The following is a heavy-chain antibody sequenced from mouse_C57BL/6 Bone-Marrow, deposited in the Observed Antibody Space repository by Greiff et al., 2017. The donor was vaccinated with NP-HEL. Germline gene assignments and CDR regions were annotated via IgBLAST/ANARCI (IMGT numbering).Heavy chain of an antibody. J-gene: IGHJ4*01. Sequence: QVQLQQPGAELVMPGASVKLSCKASGYTFTSYWMHWVKQRPGQGLEWIGEIDPSDSYTNYNQKFKGKSTLTVDKSSSTAYMQRSSLTSEDSAVYYCAREGVYYGYPDAMDYWGQGTSVTVSS. D-gene: IGHD2-2*01. CDR2: IDPSDSYT. V-gene: IGHV1-69*01. CDR3: AREGVYYGYPDAMDY. CDR1: GYTFTSYW.